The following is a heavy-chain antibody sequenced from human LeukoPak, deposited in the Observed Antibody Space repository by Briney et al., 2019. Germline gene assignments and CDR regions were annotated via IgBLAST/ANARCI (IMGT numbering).Heavy chain of an antibody. Sequence: PSETLSLTXTVSGGSISSGSYYWSWIRQPAGKGLEWIGRIYTSGSTNYNPSLKSRVTISVDTSKNQFSLKLSSVTAADTAVYYCARAQQLTYFDYWGQGTLVTVSS. CDR1: GGSISSGSYY. D-gene: IGHD6-13*01. CDR3: ARAQQLTYFDY. J-gene: IGHJ4*02. CDR2: IYTSGST. V-gene: IGHV4-61*02.